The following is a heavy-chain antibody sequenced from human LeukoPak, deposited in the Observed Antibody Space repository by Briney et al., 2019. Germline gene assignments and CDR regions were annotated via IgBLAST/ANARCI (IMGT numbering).Heavy chain of an antibody. D-gene: IGHD6-19*01. V-gene: IGHV4-59*01. J-gene: IGHJ4*02. CDR3: ARGDSGWPFDY. Sequence: PSETLSLTCTVSGGSISTYYWSWIRQPPGKGLEWIGYIYYSGSTNYNPSLKSRVTISVDMSKNQFSLKLSSVTAADTAVCYCARGDSGWPFDYWGQGTLVTVSS. CDR1: GGSISTYY. CDR2: IYYSGST.